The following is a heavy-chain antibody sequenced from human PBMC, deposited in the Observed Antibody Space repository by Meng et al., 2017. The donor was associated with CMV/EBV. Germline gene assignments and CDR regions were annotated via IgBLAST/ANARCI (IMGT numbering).Heavy chain of an antibody. V-gene: IGHV1-69*10. CDR2: IIPILGIA. CDR1: GGTFRSYA. J-gene: IGHJ6*02. D-gene: IGHD6-6*01. CDR3: ARDKLSIAARPDYYYGMDV. Sequence: SVNVSCKASGGTFRSYAISWVRQAPGQGLEWMGGIIPILGIANYAQKFQGRVTITADKSTSTAYMELSSLRSEDTAVYYCARDKLSIAARPDYYYGMDVWGQGTTVTVSS.